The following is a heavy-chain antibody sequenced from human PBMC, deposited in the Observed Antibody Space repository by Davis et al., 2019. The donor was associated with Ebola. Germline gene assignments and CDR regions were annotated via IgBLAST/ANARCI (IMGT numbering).Heavy chain of an antibody. V-gene: IGHV3-53*01. Sequence: GESLKISCAASGFPVSSNYMSWVRQAPGKGLEWVSVIYSGGTSYYADSVKGRFTISRDSSENTLYLQMHSLRAEDTAVYYCARGNYFGSGSYYNGAYFFDYWGQGTLVTVSS. D-gene: IGHD3-10*01. J-gene: IGHJ4*02. CDR1: GFPVSSNY. CDR2: IYSGGTS. CDR3: ARGNYFGSGSYYNGAYFFDY.